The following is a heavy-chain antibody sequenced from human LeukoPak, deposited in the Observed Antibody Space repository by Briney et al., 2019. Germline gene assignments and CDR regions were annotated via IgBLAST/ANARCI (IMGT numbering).Heavy chain of an antibody. V-gene: IGHV3-23*01. D-gene: IGHD6-19*01. Sequence: GGSLRLSCAASGFTFSSYVMSWVRQAPGKGLEWVSAISGSGGSTYYADSVKGRFTISRDNSKNTLYLEMNSLRAEDTAVYYCAKDRLIAVAGSGDYWGQGTLVTVSS. CDR1: GFTFSSYV. CDR2: ISGSGGST. CDR3: AKDRLIAVAGSGDY. J-gene: IGHJ4*02.